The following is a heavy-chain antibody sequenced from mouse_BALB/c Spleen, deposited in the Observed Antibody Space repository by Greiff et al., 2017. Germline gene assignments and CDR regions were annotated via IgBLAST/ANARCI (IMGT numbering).Heavy chain of an antibody. J-gene: IGHJ4*01. CDR3: NAVTDYYAMDY. CDR1: GFNIKDYY. D-gene: IGHD2-1*01. CDR2: IDPENGDT. V-gene: IGHV14-4*02. Sequence: VHVKQSGAELVRSGASVKLSCTASGFNIKDYYMHWVKQRPEQGLEWIGWIDPENGDTEYAPKFQGKATMTADTSSNTAYLQLSSLTSEDTAVYYCNAVTDYYAMDYWGQGTSVTVSS.